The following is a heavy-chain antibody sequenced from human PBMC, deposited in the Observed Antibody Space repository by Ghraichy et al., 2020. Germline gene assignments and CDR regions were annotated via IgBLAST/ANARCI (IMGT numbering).Heavy chain of an antibody. CDR2: VSGYNGNT. Sequence: ASVKVSCKASGYTFNIYGITWVRQAPGQGLEWMGWVSGYNGNTEYAQKFQGRVTMTTATSTTTAYMELRSLRSDDTAVYYCARDGYSGSLNDALDVWGQGTVVTVTS. CDR3: ARDGYSGSLNDALDV. J-gene: IGHJ3*01. D-gene: IGHD1-26*01. V-gene: IGHV1-18*01. CDR1: GYTFNIYG.